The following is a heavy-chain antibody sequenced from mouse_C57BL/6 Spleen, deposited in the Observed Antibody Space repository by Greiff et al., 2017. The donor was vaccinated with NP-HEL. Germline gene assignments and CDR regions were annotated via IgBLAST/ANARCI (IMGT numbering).Heavy chain of an antibody. CDR3: ARSQRRYDYEGFAY. V-gene: IGHV1-53*01. J-gene: IGHJ3*01. CDR2: INPSNGGT. D-gene: IGHD2-4*01. Sequence: QVQLKQPGTELVKPGASVKLSCKASGYTFTSYWMHWVKQRPGQGLESIGNINPSNGGTNYNEKFKSKATLTVDKSSSTAYMQLSSLTSEDSAVYYCARSQRRYDYEGFAYWGQGTLVTVSA. CDR1: GYTFTSYW.